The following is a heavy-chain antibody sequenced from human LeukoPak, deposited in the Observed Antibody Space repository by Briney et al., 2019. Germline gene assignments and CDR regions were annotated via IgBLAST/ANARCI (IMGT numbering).Heavy chain of an antibody. CDR3: ARRYNWEGSWFDP. J-gene: IGHJ5*02. CDR1: GFTFEDDG. V-gene: IGHV3-20*04. Sequence: PGGSLRLSCAASGFTFEDDGMSGVRQAPGKGLEWVSGINWNGGSTGYADSVKGRFTISRDNAKNSLYLQMNSLRAEDTALYYCARRYNWEGSWFDPWGQGTLVTVSS. CDR2: INWNGGST. D-gene: IGHD1-1*01.